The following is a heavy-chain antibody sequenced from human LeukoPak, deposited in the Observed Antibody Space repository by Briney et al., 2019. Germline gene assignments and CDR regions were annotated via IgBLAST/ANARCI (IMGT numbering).Heavy chain of an antibody. D-gene: IGHD3-3*01. CDR1: GFTFSSYS. J-gene: IGHJ3*02. V-gene: IGHV3-21*01. Sequence: GGSLRLSCAASGFTFSSYSMNRVRQAPGKGLEWVSSISSSSSYIYYADSVKGRFTISRDNAKNSLYLQMNSLRAEDTAVYYCARDEATIFGVVSAFDIWGQGTMVTVSS. CDR3: ARDEATIFGVVSAFDI. CDR2: ISSSSSYI.